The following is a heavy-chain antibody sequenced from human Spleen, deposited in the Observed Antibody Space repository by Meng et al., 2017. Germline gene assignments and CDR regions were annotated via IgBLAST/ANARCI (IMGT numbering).Heavy chain of an antibody. J-gene: IGHJ3*02. CDR1: GFTFSSHA. Sequence: GGSLRLSCAASGFTFSSHAMSWVRQAPGKGLEWVSTISDSGGSTFYADSVKGRFTISRDNSKNTLYLQMNSLRAEDTAVYYCVKDRESYNSVWDAFDIWGQGTMVTVSS. CDR2: ISDSGGST. CDR3: VKDRESYNSVWDAFDI. D-gene: IGHD1-20*01. V-gene: IGHV3-23*01.